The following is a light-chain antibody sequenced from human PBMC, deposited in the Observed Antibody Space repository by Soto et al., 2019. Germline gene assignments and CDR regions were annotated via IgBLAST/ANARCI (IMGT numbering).Light chain of an antibody. CDR2: GAS. V-gene: IGKV1-6*01. CDR1: QDIRKD. J-gene: IGKJ2*01. CDR3: LQDYKCPFT. Sequence: AIQMTQSPSSLSASVGDRVTITCRASQDIRKDLAWYQQKPGKAPQILIYGASTLQTGVASRFSVSGSATELTLTISSLQHEDSAAYYCLQDYKCPFTFGQGAKADIK.